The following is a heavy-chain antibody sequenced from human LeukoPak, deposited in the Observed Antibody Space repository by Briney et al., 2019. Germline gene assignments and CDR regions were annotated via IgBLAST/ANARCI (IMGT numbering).Heavy chain of an antibody. D-gene: IGHD5-18*01. J-gene: IGHJ4*02. CDR3: ARGSGYSYGGLDY. Sequence: PGGSLRLSCAASGFTFSSYWMHWVRQAPGKGLVGVSRINSDGSSTSYADSVKGRFTISRDNAKNTLYPQMNSLRAEDTAVYYCARGSGYSYGGLDYWGQGTLVTVSS. CDR1: GFTFSSYW. CDR2: INSDGSST. V-gene: IGHV3-74*01.